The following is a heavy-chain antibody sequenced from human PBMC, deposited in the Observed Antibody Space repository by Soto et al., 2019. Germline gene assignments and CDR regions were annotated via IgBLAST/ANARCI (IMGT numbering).Heavy chain of an antibody. CDR2: IYSNGGST. D-gene: IGHD6-19*01. J-gene: IGHJ4*02. V-gene: IGHV3-64D*08. Sequence: GGSLRLSCSASGFPFSTYAMHWVRQAPGKGLEYLSAIYSNGGSTYYADSVKGRFTISRDNSKNTLYLQMTSLRADDTSVYYCVKLSSGWYFDDWGQGTLVTVSS. CDR3: VKLSSGWYFDD. CDR1: GFPFSTYA.